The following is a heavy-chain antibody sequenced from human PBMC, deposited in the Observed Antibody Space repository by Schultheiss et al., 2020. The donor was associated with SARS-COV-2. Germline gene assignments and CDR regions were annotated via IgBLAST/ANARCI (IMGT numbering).Heavy chain of an antibody. CDR3: AKNGYAHVVVIADLNY. D-gene: IGHD2-21*01. CDR2: IKSKTDGGTT. Sequence: GGSLRLSCAASGFTFSSYGMHWVRQAPGKGLEWVGRIKSKTDGGTTDYAAPVKGRFTISRDNSKNTLYLQMNSLRAEDTAVYYCAKNGYAHVVVIADLNYWGQGTLVTVSS. J-gene: IGHJ4*02. V-gene: IGHV3-15*01. CDR1: GFTFSSYG.